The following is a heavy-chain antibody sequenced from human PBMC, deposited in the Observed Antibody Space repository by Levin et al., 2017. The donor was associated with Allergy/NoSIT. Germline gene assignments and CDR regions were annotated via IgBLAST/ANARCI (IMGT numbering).Heavy chain of an antibody. CDR3: ARGGGARSTDY. D-gene: IGHD3-16*01. CDR2: ISYDGGNK. Sequence: PGGSLRLSCAASGFKFMTYTMHWVRQAPGKGLEWVARISYDGGNKDYADSVRGRFTISRDNSKNTLYLQMNSLRVEDTAVYYCARGGGARSTDYWGQGTLVTVS. CDR1: GFKFMTYT. V-gene: IGHV3-30*04. J-gene: IGHJ4*02.